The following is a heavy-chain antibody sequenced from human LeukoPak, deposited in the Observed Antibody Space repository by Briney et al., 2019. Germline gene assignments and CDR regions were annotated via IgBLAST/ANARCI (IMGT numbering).Heavy chain of an antibody. D-gene: IGHD6-19*01. CDR2: ISSSSSYT. J-gene: IGHJ4*02. Sequence: GGSLRVSCAASGFTFSDYYMSWIRQAPGKGLEWVSYISSSSSYTNYADSVKGRFTISRDNAKNSLYLQMNSLRAEDTAVYYCASSSGWYGYDYWGQGTLVTVSS. V-gene: IGHV3-11*06. CDR1: GFTFSDYY. CDR3: ASSSGWYGYDY.